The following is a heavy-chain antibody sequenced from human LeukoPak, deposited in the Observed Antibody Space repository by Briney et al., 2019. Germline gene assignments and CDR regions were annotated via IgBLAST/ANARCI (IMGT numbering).Heavy chain of an antibody. CDR3: AKDPRSFVGRPPDS. CDR2: ISGSGEET. D-gene: IGHD2-15*01. Sequence: GGSLRLSCAASGFIFSRFAMNWVRQAPGKGPEWVSGISGSGEETYYADSVKGRLSISRDNSKNTLYLQMNSLRAEDTAVYYCAKDPRSFVGRPPDSWGQGTLVTVSS. CDR1: GFIFSRFA. V-gene: IGHV3-23*01. J-gene: IGHJ4*02.